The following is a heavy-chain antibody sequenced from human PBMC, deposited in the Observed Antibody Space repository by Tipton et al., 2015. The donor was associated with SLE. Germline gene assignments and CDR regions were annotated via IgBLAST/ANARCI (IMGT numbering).Heavy chain of an antibody. V-gene: IGHV4-38-2*02. Sequence: TLSLTCTISDYSITSDNFWGWIRQPPGKGLEWIGRLYHSGSTYYNPSLKSRVTISVDTSNTQFSLRLTSVTAADTAVYYCARVATVFGVARILDYWGQGTLVTVSS. CDR1: DYSITSDNF. J-gene: IGHJ4*02. CDR2: LYHSGST. CDR3: ARVATVFGVARILDY. D-gene: IGHD3-3*01.